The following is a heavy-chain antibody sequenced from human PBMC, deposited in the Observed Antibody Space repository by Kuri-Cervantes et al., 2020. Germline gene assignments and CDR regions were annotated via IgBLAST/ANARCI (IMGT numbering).Heavy chain of an antibody. CDR2: IWYDGSNK. J-gene: IGHJ3*02. Sequence: GGSLRLSCAASGFTFSSYGMHWVRQAPGKGLEWVAVIWYDGSNKYYADSVKGRFTISRDNSKNTLYLQMNSLRAEDTAVYYCSILSPGTTWAFDIWGQGTMVTVSS. D-gene: IGHD1-7*01. CDR1: GFTFSSYG. V-gene: IGHV3-30*02. CDR3: SILSPGTTWAFDI.